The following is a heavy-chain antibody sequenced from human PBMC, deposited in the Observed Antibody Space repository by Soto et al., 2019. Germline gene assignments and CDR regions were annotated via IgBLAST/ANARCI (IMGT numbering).Heavy chain of an antibody. V-gene: IGHV3-23*01. D-gene: IGHD3-10*01. CDR2: ISGSGGST. J-gene: IGHJ4*02. CDR3: AKARNYGSGSLDY. CDR1: GCTLSSYA. Sequence: EVQLWESGGGLVQPGGSLRLSCAASGCTLSSYAMSWVRQAPGKGLEWVSIISGSGGSTYYTDSVKGRFTISRDNSKKTLYLQMNSLRAEDTAVYYCAKARNYGSGSLDYWGQGTLVTVSS.